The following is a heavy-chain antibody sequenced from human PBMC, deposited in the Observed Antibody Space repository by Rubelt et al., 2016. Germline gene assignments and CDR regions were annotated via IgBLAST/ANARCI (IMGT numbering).Heavy chain of an antibody. D-gene: IGHD5-24*01. CDR2: INTVTGNP. V-gene: IGHV7-4-1*02. J-gene: IGHJ4*02. Sequence: GQGLEWMGYINTVTGNPTYAQDFTGRFVFSLDTSVSTAFLQISRLKAEDTAVYYCARDAATIQFDYWDQGALVTVSS. CDR3: ARDAATIQFDY.